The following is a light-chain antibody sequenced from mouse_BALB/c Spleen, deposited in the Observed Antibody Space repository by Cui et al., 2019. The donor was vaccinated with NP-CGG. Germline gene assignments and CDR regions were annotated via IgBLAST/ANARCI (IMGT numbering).Light chain of an antibody. V-gene: IGKV12-46*01. CDR1: ETSYSN. J-gene: IGKJ1*01. CDR3: QHFWGTPWT. Sequence: DTEMTQSPAPLSVSVREPVTISCRASETSYSNVAGYQQNQGKAPQLLVDVATNIGDGMASRFSGSGSGTQYSLKINSLQSEDFGSYYCQHFWGTPWTFGGGTKLEVK. CDR2: VAT.